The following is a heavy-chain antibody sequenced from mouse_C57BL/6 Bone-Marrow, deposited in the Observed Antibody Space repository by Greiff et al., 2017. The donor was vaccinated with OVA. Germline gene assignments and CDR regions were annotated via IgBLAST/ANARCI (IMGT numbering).Heavy chain of an antibody. CDR3: ARRNYGSSSYYFDY. V-gene: IGHV5-12*01. CDR2: ISNGGGST. J-gene: IGHJ2*01. D-gene: IGHD1-1*01. CDR1: GFTFSDYY. Sequence: EVKVEESGGGLVQPGGSLKLSCAASGFTFSDYYMYWVRQTPEKRLEWVAYISNGGGSTYYPDTVKGRFTISRDNAKNTLYLQMSRLKSEDTAMYYCARRNYGSSSYYFDYWGQGTTLTVSS.